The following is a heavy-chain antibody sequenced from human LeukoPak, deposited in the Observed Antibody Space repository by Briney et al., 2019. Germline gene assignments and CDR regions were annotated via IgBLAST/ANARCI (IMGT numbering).Heavy chain of an antibody. CDR3: ARADSNGWSNY. CDR2: IFSAGFT. CDR1: GFTVSSHS. D-gene: IGHD6-19*01. J-gene: IGHJ4*02. Sequence: HPGGSVRLSCAASGFTVSSHSMSWLRQAPGKGLEWVSVIFSAGFTYYADSVKGRFAISRDNSKNTLYLQMNSLRAEDTALYHCARADSNGWSNYWGQGTPVTVSS. V-gene: IGHV3-53*01.